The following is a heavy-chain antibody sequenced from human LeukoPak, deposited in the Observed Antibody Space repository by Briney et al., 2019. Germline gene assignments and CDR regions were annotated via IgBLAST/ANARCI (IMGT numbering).Heavy chain of an antibody. CDR3: ATSGYRTDYYDSSGYYYVDY. D-gene: IGHD3-22*01. CDR2: ISGSGGST. Sequence: GGSLRLSCAASGVTLSSHSMNWVRQAPGKGLEWVSAISGSGGSTYYADSVKGRFTISRDNSKNTLYLQMNSLRAEDTAVYYCATSGYRTDYYDSSGYYYVDYWGQGTLVTVSS. J-gene: IGHJ4*02. CDR1: GVTLSSHS. V-gene: IGHV3-23*01.